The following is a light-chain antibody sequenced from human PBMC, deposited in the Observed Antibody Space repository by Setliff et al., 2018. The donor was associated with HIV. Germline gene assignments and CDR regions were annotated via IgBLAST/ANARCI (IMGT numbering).Light chain of an antibody. CDR2: EVI. J-gene: IGLJ1*01. V-gene: IGLV2-14*01. CDR3: LSYTSGNIYV. Sequence: QSVLTQPASVSGSPGQSITISCTGTSSDVGGYNYVSWYQQHPGKAPKLMIYEVIKRPSGVSNRFSGSKSGNTASLTISGLQAEDEADYYCLSYTSGNIYVFGTGTKVTVL. CDR1: SSDVGGYNY.